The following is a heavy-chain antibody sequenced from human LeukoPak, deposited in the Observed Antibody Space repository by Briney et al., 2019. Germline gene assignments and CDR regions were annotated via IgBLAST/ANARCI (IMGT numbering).Heavy chain of an antibody. D-gene: IGHD4/OR15-4a*01. CDR2: IYSGGST. J-gene: IGHJ4*02. CDR1: GFTFSSYS. V-gene: IGHV3-66*04. Sequence: PGGSLRLSCAASGFTFSSYSMNWVRQAPGKGLEWVSVIYSGGSTYYADSVKGRFTISRDNSKNSLYLQMNSLRAEDTAVYYCARRPTRPLTYYFDYWGQGTLVTVSS. CDR3: ARRPTRPLTYYFDY.